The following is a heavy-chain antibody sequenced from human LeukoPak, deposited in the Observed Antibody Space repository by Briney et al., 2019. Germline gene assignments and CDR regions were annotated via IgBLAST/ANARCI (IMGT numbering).Heavy chain of an antibody. J-gene: IGHJ6*03. V-gene: IGHV3-7*01. CDR2: IKQDGSEK. CDR1: GFTFSSYW. D-gene: IGHD2-15*01. Sequence: GGSLRLSCAASGFTFSSYWMSWVRQAPGEGLEWVANIKQDGSEKHYVDSVKGRFTISRDNAKNSLYLQMNSLRAEDTAVYYCARMGTMGAASYNSYYYYMDVWGKGTTVTVSS. CDR3: ARMGTMGAASYNSYYYYMDV.